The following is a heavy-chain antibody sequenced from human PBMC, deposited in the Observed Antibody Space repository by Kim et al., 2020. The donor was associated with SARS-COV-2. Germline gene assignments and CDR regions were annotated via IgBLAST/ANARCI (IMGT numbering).Heavy chain of an antibody. V-gene: IGHV3-48*02. CDR1: GFTFSSYS. CDR3: ARGRGNYYGSGSDGY. CDR2: ISSSSSTI. J-gene: IGHJ4*02. D-gene: IGHD3-10*01. Sequence: GGSLRLSCAASGFTFSSYSMNWVRQAPGKGLEWVSYISSSSSTIYYADSVKGRFTISRDNAKNSLYLQMNSLRDEDTAVYYCARGRGNYYGSGSDGYWGQGTLVTVSS.